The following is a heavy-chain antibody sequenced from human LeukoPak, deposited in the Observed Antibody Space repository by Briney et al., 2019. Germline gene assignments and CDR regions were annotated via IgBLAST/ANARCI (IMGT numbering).Heavy chain of an antibody. V-gene: IGHV3-23*01. Sequence: PGGSLRLSCAASGFTFSSYAMSWVRQATGKGLEWVSAISGSGGSTYYADSVKGRFTISRDNSKNTLYLQMNSLRAEDTAVYYCAKRGYRGYYYGMDVWGKGTTVTVSS. CDR3: AKRGYRGYYYGMDV. J-gene: IGHJ6*04. D-gene: IGHD5-12*01. CDR2: ISGSGGST. CDR1: GFTFSSYA.